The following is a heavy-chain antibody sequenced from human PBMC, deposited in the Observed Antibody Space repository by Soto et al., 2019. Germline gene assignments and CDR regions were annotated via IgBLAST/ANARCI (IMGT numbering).Heavy chain of an antibody. J-gene: IGHJ4*02. CDR2: IYHSGIT. Sequence: QLQLQESGSGLVKPSQTLSLTCAVSGGSISSGAYSWSWIRQPPGKGLEWIGYIYHSGITYYNPSLKGRLTISVDRSKNQFSLKLSSVTAADTAVYYCAREARGLDYWGQGTLVTVSS. CDR1: GGSISSGAYS. V-gene: IGHV4-30-2*01. CDR3: AREARGLDY.